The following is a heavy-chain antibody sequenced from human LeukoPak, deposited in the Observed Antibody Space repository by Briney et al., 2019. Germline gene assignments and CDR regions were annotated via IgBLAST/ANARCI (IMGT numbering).Heavy chain of an antibody. D-gene: IGHD1-26*01. CDR2: ISWNSGSI. CDR3: VKDRSGSSHDAFDI. J-gene: IGHJ3*02. CDR1: RFTFDDYA. Sequence: GGSLRLSCAASRFTFDDYAMHWVRQAPGKGLEWVSGISWNSGSIGYADSVKGRFTISRDNAKNSLYLQMNSLRPEDMALYYCVKDRSGSSHDAFDIWGQGTMVTVSS. V-gene: IGHV3-9*03.